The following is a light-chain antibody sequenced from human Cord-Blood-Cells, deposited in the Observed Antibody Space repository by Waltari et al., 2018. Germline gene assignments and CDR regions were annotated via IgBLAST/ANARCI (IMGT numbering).Light chain of an antibody. J-gene: IGKJ3*01. V-gene: IGKV4-1*01. CDR1: QSVLYSSNNKNY. Sequence: DIVMTQSPDSLAVSLGERATINCKSSQSVLYSSNNKNYLAWYQQKPGQPPKLLIYWASTREAGVPDRVSGSGYGTDFTLTISSLQAEDVAVYYCQQYDSTPFTFGPGTKVDIK. CDR2: WAS. CDR3: QQYDSTPFT.